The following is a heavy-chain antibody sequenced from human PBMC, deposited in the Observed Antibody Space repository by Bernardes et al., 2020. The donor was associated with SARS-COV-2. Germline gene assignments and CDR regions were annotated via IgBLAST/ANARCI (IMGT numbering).Heavy chain of an antibody. D-gene: IGHD2-15*01. CDR1: GFTFDDYA. Sequence: GGSLRLSCAASGFTFDDYAMHWVRQAPGKGLEWVSGISWNSGSIGYADSVKGRFTISRDNAKNSLYLQMNSLRAEDTALYYCAKDRGVVVAATGFRSVDYGMDVWGQGTTVTVSS. CDR3: AKDRGVVVAATGFRSVDYGMDV. J-gene: IGHJ6*02. V-gene: IGHV3-9*01. CDR2: ISWNSGSI.